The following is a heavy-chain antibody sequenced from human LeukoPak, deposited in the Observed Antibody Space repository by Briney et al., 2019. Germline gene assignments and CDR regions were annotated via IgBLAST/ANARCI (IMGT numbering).Heavy chain of an antibody. CDR3: ATSGWGGYYFDY. D-gene: IGHD6-19*01. Sequence: GRSLRLSCAASGFTFSSYAMHWVRQAPGKGLEWVAVISYDGSNKYYADSVKGRFTISRDNSKNTLYLQMNSLRAEDTAVYYCATSGWGGYYFDYWGQGTLVTVSS. V-gene: IGHV3-30*04. J-gene: IGHJ4*02. CDR1: GFTFSSYA. CDR2: ISYDGSNK.